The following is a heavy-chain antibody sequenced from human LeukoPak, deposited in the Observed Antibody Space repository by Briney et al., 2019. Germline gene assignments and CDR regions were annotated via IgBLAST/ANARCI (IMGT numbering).Heavy chain of an antibody. J-gene: IGHJ4*02. V-gene: IGHV3-53*01. CDR2: IYTDGTI. CDR3: AKKLTEGWCFGH. CDR1: GFTVSSNY. D-gene: IGHD6-19*01. Sequence: QPGGSLRLSCAASGFTVSSNYMSWVCQAPGKGLEWVSVIYTDGTIKYADSVKGRFTISRDNSKNTIYLQMNSLRAEDTAVYYCAKKLTEGWCFGHWGQGTLVTVSS.